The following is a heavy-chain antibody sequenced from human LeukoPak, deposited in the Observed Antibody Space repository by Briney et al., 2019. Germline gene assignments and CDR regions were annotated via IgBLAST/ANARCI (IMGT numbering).Heavy chain of an antibody. J-gene: IGHJ6*03. CDR3: ARDWGYYYYYYMDV. CDR2: IKQDGSEK. Sequence: GGSLRLSCAASGFTFSSYWVSWVRQAPGKGLEWVANIKQDGSEKYYVDSVKGRFTISRDSAKNSLYLQMNSLRAEDTAVYYCARDWGYYYYYYMDVWGKGTTVTVSS. D-gene: IGHD3-16*01. CDR1: GFTFSSYW. V-gene: IGHV3-7*01.